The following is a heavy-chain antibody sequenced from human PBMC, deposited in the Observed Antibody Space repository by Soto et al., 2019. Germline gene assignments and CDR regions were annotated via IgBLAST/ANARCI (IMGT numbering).Heavy chain of an antibody. D-gene: IGHD1-26*01. CDR2: IIPIFGTA. CDR3: ARDFTEATINWFDP. Sequence: SVKVSCKASGGTFSSYAISWVRQAPGQGLEWMGGIIPIFGTANYAQKFQGRVTITADESTSTAYMELSSLRSEDTAVYYCARDFTEATINWFDPWGQGTLVTVSS. J-gene: IGHJ5*02. V-gene: IGHV1-69*13. CDR1: GGTFSSYA.